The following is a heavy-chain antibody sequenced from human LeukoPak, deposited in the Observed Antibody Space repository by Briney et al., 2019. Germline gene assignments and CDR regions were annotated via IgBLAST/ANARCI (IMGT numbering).Heavy chain of an antibody. Sequence: PGGSLRLSCAASGFTFSSYGTHWVRQAPGKGLEYVSAISSNGGSTYYSDSVKGRFTISRDNSKNTLYLQMSSLRAEDTAVYYCVKGSGSGWYGYWGQGTLVTVSS. CDR1: GFTFSSYG. D-gene: IGHD6-19*01. CDR3: VKGSGSGWYGY. V-gene: IGHV3-64D*06. J-gene: IGHJ4*02. CDR2: ISSNGGST.